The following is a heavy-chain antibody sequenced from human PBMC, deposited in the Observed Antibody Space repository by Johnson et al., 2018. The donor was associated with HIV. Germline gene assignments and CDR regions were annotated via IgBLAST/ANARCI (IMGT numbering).Heavy chain of an antibody. Sequence: VQLVESGGGLVQPGRSLKLSCAASGFTFDDYGMSWVRQAPGKGLEWVSGINWNGGSTGYADSVKGRFTISRDNAKKSLYLQMNSLRAEDTAVYYCATLNGHAFDIWGQGTMVTVSS. CDR3: ATLNGHAFDI. J-gene: IGHJ3*02. CDR2: INWNGGST. V-gene: IGHV3-20*04. CDR1: GFTFDDYG.